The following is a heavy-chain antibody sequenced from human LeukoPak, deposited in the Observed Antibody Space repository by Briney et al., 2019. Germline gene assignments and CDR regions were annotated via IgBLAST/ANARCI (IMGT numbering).Heavy chain of an antibody. CDR1: GFTFSSYA. V-gene: IGHV3-23*01. Sequence: GGSLRLSCAASGFTFSSYAMIWVRQAPGKGLEWVSAISGSGGSTYYADSVKGRFTISRDNSKNTLYLQMNSLRAEDTAVYYCAKDRKWLEYFDYWGQGTLVTVSS. CDR3: AKDRKWLEYFDY. D-gene: IGHD6-19*01. CDR2: ISGSGGST. J-gene: IGHJ4*02.